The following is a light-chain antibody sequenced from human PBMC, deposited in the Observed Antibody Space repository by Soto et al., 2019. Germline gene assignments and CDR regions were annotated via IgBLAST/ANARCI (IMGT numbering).Light chain of an antibody. Sequence: DIQMTQSPSTLSASVGDRVTVTCRASQSLGRSLAWYQQYPGKAPKLLIYDASSLESGVPSRFSGSGSGTEFTLTISSLQPDDFATYFCQHYNTSLYTFGQGTKLEIK. CDR1: QSLGRS. CDR3: QHYNTSLYT. V-gene: IGKV1-5*01. J-gene: IGKJ2*01. CDR2: DAS.